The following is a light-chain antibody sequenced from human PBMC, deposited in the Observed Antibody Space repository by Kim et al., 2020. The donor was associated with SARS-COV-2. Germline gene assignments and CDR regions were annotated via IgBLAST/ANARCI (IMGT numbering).Light chain of an antibody. V-gene: IGLV2-14*01. CDR2: DVS. Sequence: LTQPASVSGSPGQSITISCTGTSSDVGGYNYVSWYQQHPGKAPKLMIYDVSKRPSGVSNRFSGSKSGNTASLTISGLQAEDEADYYCSSYTSSSTWVFGGGTKLTVL. CDR1: SSDVGGYNY. CDR3: SSYTSSSTWV. J-gene: IGLJ3*02.